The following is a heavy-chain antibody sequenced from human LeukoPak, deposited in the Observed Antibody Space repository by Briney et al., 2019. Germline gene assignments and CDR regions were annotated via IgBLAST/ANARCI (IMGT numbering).Heavy chain of an antibody. CDR1: GGSISRYY. D-gene: IGHD5-24*01. CDR2: IYYSGST. CDR3: VRRHGYFDI. V-gene: IGHV4-59*12. J-gene: IGHJ3*02. Sequence: SETLSLTCTVSGGSISRYYWSWIRQPPGKGLEWIGYIYYSGSTNYNPSLKSRVTISVDTSNNQFSLKLSSVTAADTAVYYCVRRHGYFDIWGQGTVVTVSS.